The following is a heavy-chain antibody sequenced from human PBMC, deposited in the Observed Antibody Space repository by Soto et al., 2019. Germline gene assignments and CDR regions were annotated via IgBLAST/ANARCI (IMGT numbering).Heavy chain of an antibody. V-gene: IGHV1-18*01. CDR2: ISTYNGNT. CDR3: ARKYSGSSWFDP. D-gene: IGHD6-6*01. CDR1: GYTFSSSG. J-gene: IGHJ5*02. Sequence: QVQLVQSGAEVRKPGASVKVSCEASGYTFSSSGITWVRQAPGQGLEWMGWISTYNGNTNYAQKLLGRVIMTTDTSTRTAYMELRSLKSDDTAVYYCARKYSGSSWFDPWGQGTLVTVSS.